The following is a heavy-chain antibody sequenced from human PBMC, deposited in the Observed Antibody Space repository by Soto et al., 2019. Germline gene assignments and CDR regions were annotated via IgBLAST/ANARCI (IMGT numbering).Heavy chain of an antibody. CDR1: GYTLTELS. D-gene: IGHD3-16*02. J-gene: IGHJ4*02. CDR3: ATSPKYYDYIWGSYRPYDY. Sequence: GASVKVSCKVSGYTLTELSMHWVRQAPGKGLEWMGGFDPEDGETIYAQKFQGRVTMTEDTSTDTAYMELSSLRSEDTAVYYCATSPKYYDYIWGSYRPYDYWGQGTLVTVSS. V-gene: IGHV1-24*01. CDR2: FDPEDGET.